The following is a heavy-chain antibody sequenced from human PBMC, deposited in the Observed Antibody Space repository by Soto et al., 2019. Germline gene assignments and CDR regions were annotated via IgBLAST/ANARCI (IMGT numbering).Heavy chain of an antibody. J-gene: IGHJ4*02. V-gene: IGHV3-23*01. D-gene: IGHD4-4*01. Sequence: DVQLLESGGGLVQPGGSLRLSCAASGFSFSSYAMVWVRQAPGKGLEWVPGISARGGSSYFADSVKDRFPISRDNSKNVLSLEMTSLRAEDTAIYFCAKGSIEYSASVDNWGQGTLVLVSS. CDR3: AKGSIEYSASVDN. CDR2: ISARGGSS. CDR1: GFSFSSYA.